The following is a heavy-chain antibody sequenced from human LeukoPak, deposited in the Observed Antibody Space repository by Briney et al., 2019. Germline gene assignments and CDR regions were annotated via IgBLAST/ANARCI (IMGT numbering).Heavy chain of an antibody. V-gene: IGHV3-23*01. Sequence: AGESLRLSCAASGFTFSSYAMSWVRQAPGKGLEWVSAISGSGGSTYYADSVKGRFTISRDNSKNTLYLQMNSLRAEDTAVYYCAKGKTVARYYYGMDVWGQGTTVTVSS. CDR1: GFTFSSYA. D-gene: IGHD4-23*01. J-gene: IGHJ6*02. CDR3: AKGKTVARYYYGMDV. CDR2: ISGSGGST.